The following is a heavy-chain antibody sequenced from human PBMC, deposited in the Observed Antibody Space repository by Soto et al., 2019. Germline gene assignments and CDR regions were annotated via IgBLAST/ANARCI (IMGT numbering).Heavy chain of an antibody. CDR3: VGSLMSRAMESFDY. CDR1: AGSISRYY. Sequence: SETLSLTCSVSAGSISRYYWGWARQSPGEGLEWIAHISYTVDASYNPSLKSRVTISLDTSKNQIALRLMSVTAADTAVYYCVGSLMSRAMESFDYWGQGTLVTVSS. CDR2: ISYTVDA. V-gene: IGHV4-59*01. D-gene: IGHD5-18*01. J-gene: IGHJ4*02.